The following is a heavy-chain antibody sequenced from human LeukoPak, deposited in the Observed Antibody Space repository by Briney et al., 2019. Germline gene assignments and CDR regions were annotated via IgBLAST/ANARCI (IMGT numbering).Heavy chain of an antibody. CDR3: ARLLYNWNGIDY. CDR2: IYYTGSGSA. J-gene: IGHJ4*02. CDR1: GGSISDYY. V-gene: IGHV4-59*08. Sequence: SETLSLTCTVSGGSISDYYWSWIRQPPGKGLEWIASIYYTGSGSAKYNPSLKSRVSILVDTSQNQFSLKLTSVTAADTAVFYCARLLYNWNGIDYWGQGTLVTVSS. D-gene: IGHD1-1*01.